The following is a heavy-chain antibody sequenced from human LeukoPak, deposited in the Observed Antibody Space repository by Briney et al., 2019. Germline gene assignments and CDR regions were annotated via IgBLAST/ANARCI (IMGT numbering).Heavy chain of an antibody. D-gene: IGHD5-18*01. Sequence: ASVKVSCKASGYTFTGYYMHWVRQAPGQGLEWMGWISPNSGGTNYAQKFQGWVTMTRDTSISTAYMELSRLRSDDTAVYYCARQAVDTAMVTSAFDIWGQGTMVTVSS. J-gene: IGHJ3*02. CDR3: ARQAVDTAMVTSAFDI. CDR2: ISPNSGGT. V-gene: IGHV1-2*04. CDR1: GYTFTGYY.